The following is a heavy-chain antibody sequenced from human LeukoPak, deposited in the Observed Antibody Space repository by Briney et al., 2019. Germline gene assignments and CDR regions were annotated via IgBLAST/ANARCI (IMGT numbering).Heavy chain of an antibody. CDR3: ARARDNYDESGRSALDH. Sequence: GSLRLSCAASGFIFRTFGMHWVRQAPGKGLEWVASLWYDETNKYYADSVKGRFTISRDNFKNTLYLQMDSLRAEDTAMYYCARARDNYDESGRSALDHWGQGTLVTVSS. CDR1: GFIFRTFG. J-gene: IGHJ4*02. V-gene: IGHV3-33*01. CDR2: LWYDETNK. D-gene: IGHD3-22*01.